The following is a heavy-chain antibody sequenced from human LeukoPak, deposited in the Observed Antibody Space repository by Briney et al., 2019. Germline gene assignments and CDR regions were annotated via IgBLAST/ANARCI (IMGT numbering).Heavy chain of an antibody. CDR1: GGTFSSYA. CDR2: IIPIFGTA. V-gene: IGHV1-69*05. D-gene: IGHD3-22*01. Sequence: SVKVSCKASGGTFSSYAISWVRQAPGQGLEWMGGIIPIFGTANYAQKFQGRVTITTDESTSTAYMELSSLRSDDTAVYYCARIPYDSSGYYGGDYWGQGTLVTVSS. J-gene: IGHJ4*02. CDR3: ARIPYDSSGYYGGDY.